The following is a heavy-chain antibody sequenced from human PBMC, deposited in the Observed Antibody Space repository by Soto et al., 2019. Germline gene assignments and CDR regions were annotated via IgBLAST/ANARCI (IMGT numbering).Heavy chain of an antibody. J-gene: IGHJ3*02. CDR1: GFTFSYYW. D-gene: IGHD3-22*01. Sequence: DEQLMESGGCLVQPGGSLRLSCAASGFTFSYYWMTWVRQAPGKWLEWVANIRRAGGEEHYVDSVKGRFSVSRDNAKESLYLQMNSQKIEDTDVYYCARDATNLDSRVYYDGFDIWGQGTTVTVSS. CDR3: ARDATNLDSRVYYDGFDI. V-gene: IGHV3-7*05. CDR2: IRRAGGEE.